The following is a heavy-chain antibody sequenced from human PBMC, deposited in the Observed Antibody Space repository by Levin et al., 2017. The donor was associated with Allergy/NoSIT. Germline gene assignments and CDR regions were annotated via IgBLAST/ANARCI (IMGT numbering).Heavy chain of an antibody. CDR1: GFSLSTSGMC. Sequence: SGPTLVKPTQTLTLTCTFSGFSLSTSGMCVSWIRQPPGKALEWLARIDWDDDKYYSTSLKTRLTISKDTSKNQVVLTMTNMDPVDTATYYCARIPAHSGVDAFDIWGQGTMVTVSS. J-gene: IGHJ3*02. V-gene: IGHV2-70*11. D-gene: IGHD3-10*01. CDR3: ARIPAHSGVDAFDI. CDR2: IDWDDDK.